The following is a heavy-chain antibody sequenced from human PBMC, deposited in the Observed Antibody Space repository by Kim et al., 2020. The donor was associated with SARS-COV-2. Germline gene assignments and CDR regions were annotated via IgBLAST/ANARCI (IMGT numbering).Heavy chain of an antibody. Sequence: GGSLRLSCAASGFTFSSYAMSWVRQAPGKGLEWVSAISGSGGSTYYADSVKGRFTISRDNSKNTLYLQMNSLRAEDTAVYYCAKEKEWELLLFGSFDYWGQGTLVTVSS. CDR2: ISGSGGST. V-gene: IGHV3-23*01. J-gene: IGHJ4*02. D-gene: IGHD1-26*01. CDR3: AKEKEWELLLFGSFDY. CDR1: GFTFSSYA.